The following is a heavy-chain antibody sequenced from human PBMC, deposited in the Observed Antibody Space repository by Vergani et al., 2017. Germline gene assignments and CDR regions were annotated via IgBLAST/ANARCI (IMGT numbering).Heavy chain of an antibody. CDR3: ARGDYYDSSGYPNHSYYYYGMDV. V-gene: IGHV1-69*01. CDR2: IIPIFGTA. Sequence: QVQLVQSGAEVKKPGSSVKVSCKASGGTFSSYAISWVRQAPGQVLEWMGGIIPIFGTANDAQKFQGRVTITADESTSTAYMELSSLRSEDTAVYYCARGDYYDSSGYPNHSYYYYGMDVWGQGTTVTVSS. CDR1: GGTFSSYA. J-gene: IGHJ6*02. D-gene: IGHD3-22*01.